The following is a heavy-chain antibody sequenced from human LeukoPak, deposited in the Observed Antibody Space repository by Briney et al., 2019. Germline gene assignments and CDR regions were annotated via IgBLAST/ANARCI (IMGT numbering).Heavy chain of an antibody. CDR3: ARAGIPGAFDF. J-gene: IGHJ3*01. CDR2: IYSGGST. CDR1: GFTVSSNY. V-gene: IGHV3-53*01. Sequence: PGGSLRLSCAASGFTVSSNYMSWVRQAPGKGLEWVSVIYSGGSTYYADSVKGRFTISRDNSKNTLYLQVNSLRAEDTAVYHCARAGIPGAFDFWGQGTMVTVSS.